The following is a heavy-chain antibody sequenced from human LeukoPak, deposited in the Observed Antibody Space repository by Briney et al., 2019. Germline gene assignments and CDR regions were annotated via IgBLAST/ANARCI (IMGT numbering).Heavy chain of an antibody. J-gene: IGHJ4*02. CDR3: ARGQDYDILTGYQHYFDY. D-gene: IGHD3-9*01. Sequence: ASVKVSCKASGYTFTSYGISWVRQAPGQGLEWMGWISAYNGNTNYAQKLQGRVTMTTDTSTSTAYMEPRSLRSDDTAVYYCARGQDYDILTGYQHYFDYWGQGTLVTVSS. V-gene: IGHV1-18*01. CDR1: GYTFTSYG. CDR2: ISAYNGNT.